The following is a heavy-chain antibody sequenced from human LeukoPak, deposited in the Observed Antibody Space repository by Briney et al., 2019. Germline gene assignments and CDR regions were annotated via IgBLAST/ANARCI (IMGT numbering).Heavy chain of an antibody. D-gene: IGHD3-3*01. V-gene: IGHV4-39*01. CDR3: ATHTIFGVVIYQFDY. Sequence: SETLSLTCTVSGGSISSGSFYWGWIRQPPGKGLEWIGSIYYSGRSYYNPSLKSRVTMSVDTSKNQFSLKLTSVTATDTAVYYCATHTIFGVVIYQFDYWGQGTLVTVSS. CDR1: GGSISSGSFY. J-gene: IGHJ4*02. CDR2: IYYSGRS.